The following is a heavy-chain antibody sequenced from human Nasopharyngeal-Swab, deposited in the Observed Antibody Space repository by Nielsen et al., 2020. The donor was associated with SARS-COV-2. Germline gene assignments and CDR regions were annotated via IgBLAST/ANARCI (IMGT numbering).Heavy chain of an antibody. J-gene: IGHJ4*02. Sequence: GGSLRLSCAASGFTFVDFAMHWVRQAPGKGLEWVSGISWNSGSIGYADSVKGRFTISRDNAKNSLYLQMNSLRAEDTALYYCAKDIAAAGTGYWGQGTLVTVSS. V-gene: IGHV3-9*01. CDR2: ISWNSGSI. CDR1: GFTFVDFA. CDR3: AKDIAAAGTGY. D-gene: IGHD6-13*01.